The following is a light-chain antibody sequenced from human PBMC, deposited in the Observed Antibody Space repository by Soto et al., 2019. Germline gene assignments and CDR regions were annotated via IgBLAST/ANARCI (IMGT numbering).Light chain of an antibody. CDR1: KLGEKY. Sequence: SYELTQPPSVSVSPGQTARITCSGDKLGEKYACWYQQKPGQSPVLVIYQDSKRPSGIPERFSGSNSGNTATLTISGTQAMDEADYYCQAWDSSTGVFGTGTKVTVL. CDR3: QAWDSSTGV. CDR2: QDS. J-gene: IGLJ1*01. V-gene: IGLV3-1*01.